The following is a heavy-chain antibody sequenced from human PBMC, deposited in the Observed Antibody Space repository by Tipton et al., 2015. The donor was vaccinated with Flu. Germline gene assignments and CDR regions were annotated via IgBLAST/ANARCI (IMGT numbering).Heavy chain of an antibody. J-gene: IGHJ6*02. D-gene: IGHD3-10*01. CDR1: GYTFTSYD. Sequence: QVQLVQSGAEVKKPGASVKVSCKASGYTFTSYDINWVRQATGQGLEWMGWMNPNSGNTGYAQKFQGRVTMTRNTSISTAYMELSSLRSEDTAVYYCAGVPLLWFGELLSNYYYGMDVWGQGTTVTVSS. CDR2: MNPNSGNT. CDR3: AGVPLLWFGELLSNYYYGMDV. V-gene: IGHV1-8*01.